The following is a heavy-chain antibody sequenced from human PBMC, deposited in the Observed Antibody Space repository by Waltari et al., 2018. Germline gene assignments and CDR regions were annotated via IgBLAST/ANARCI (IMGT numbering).Heavy chain of an antibody. V-gene: IGHV4-31*09. CDR3: VGDGSGYYDAFDI. Sequence: QVQLQESGPGLVKPSQTLSLTCTVSGGSLSRGGYSWSWIRQHPGKGLEWIGYIDHSGSTYYNPSLKSRVTISVDRSKNQFSLKLSSVTAADTAVYYCVGDGSGYYDAFDIWGQGTMVTVSS. J-gene: IGHJ3*02. D-gene: IGHD3-22*01. CDR2: IDHSGST. CDR1: GGSLSRGGYS.